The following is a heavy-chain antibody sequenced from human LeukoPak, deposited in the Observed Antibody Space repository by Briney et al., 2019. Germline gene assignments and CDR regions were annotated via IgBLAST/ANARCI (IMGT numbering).Heavy chain of an antibody. V-gene: IGHV4-59*01. CDR1: GGSISSYY. CDR2: IYYSGST. Sequence: SETLSLTCTVSGGSISSYYWSWIRQPPGKGLEWIGYIYYSGSTNYNPSLKSRVTISVDTSKNQFPLKLSSVTAADTAVYYCARSGGEQVDYWGQGTLVTVFS. D-gene: IGHD1-26*01. J-gene: IGHJ4*02. CDR3: ARSGGEQVDY.